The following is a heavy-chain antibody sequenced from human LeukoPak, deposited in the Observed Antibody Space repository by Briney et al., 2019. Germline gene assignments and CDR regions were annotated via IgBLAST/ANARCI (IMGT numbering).Heavy chain of an antibody. D-gene: IGHD6-19*01. CDR2: ISAYNGNT. CDR1: GYTFTSYG. CDR3: ARDTRRVRSGWSFDY. J-gene: IGHJ4*02. V-gene: IGHV1-18*01. Sequence: EASVKVSCKASGYTFTSYGISWVRQAPGQGLECMGWISAYNGNTNYAQKLQGRVTMTTDTSTSTAYMELRSLRSDDTAVYYCARDTRRVRSGWSFDYWGQGTLVTVSS.